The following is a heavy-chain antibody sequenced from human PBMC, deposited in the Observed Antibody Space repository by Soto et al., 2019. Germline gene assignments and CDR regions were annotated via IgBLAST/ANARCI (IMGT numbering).Heavy chain of an antibody. V-gene: IGHV1-69*13. CDR3: ASPPESYYDSSGYFDY. Sequence: SVKVSCKASGGTFSSYAISWVRQAPGQGLEWMGGIIPIFGTANYARKFQGRVTITADESTSTAYMELSSLRSEDTAVYYCASPPESYYDSSGYFDYWGQGTLVTVSS. J-gene: IGHJ4*02. CDR1: GGTFSSYA. D-gene: IGHD3-22*01. CDR2: IIPIFGTA.